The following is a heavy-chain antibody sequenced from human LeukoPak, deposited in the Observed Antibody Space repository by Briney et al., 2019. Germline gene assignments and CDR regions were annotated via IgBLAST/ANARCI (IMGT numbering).Heavy chain of an antibody. CDR2: MNPNSGNT. D-gene: IGHD3-9*01. V-gene: IGHV1-8*01. Sequence: GASVKVSCKASGYTFTSYDINWVRQATGQGLEWMGWMNPNSGNTGFAQKFQGRVTMTRNTSISTAYMELSSLRSEDTAVYYCARGHYDILTGYPLDAFDIWGQGTMVTVSS. CDR3: ARGHYDILTGYPLDAFDI. J-gene: IGHJ3*02. CDR1: GYTFTSYD.